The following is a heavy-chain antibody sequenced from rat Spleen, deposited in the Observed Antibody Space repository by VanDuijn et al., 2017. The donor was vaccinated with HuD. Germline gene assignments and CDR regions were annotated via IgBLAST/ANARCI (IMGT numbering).Heavy chain of an antibody. D-gene: IGHD4-3*01. Sequence: EVQLVESDGDLVQPGRSLKLSCAASGLTFSAYYMAWVRQAPTKGLEWVATISYDGSSTYYRDSVKGRFTISRDNAKNTLYLQMDSLRPEDTATYYCATHKSGYFDYWGQGVMVTVSS. J-gene: IGHJ2*01. CDR2: ISYDGSST. V-gene: IGHV5-29*01. CDR3: ATHKSGYFDY. CDR1: GLTFSAYY.